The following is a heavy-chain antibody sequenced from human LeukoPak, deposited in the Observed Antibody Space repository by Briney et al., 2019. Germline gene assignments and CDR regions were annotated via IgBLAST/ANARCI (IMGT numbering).Heavy chain of an antibody. CDR3: ASGHGYCSSTSCLLFDY. J-gene: IGHJ4*02. V-gene: IGHV4-34*01. CDR2: INHSGFT. D-gene: IGHD2-2*03. Sequence: TSETLSLTCAVYGGSFSGYYWSWIRQPPGKGLEWIGEINHSGFTNYNPSLKSRVTISVDTSKNQFSLKLSSVTAADTAVYYCASGHGYCSSTSCLLFDYWGQGTLVTVSS. CDR1: GGSFSGYY.